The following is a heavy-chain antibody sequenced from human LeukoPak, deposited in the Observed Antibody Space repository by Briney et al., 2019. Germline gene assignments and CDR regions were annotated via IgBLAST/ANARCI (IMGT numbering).Heavy chain of an antibody. CDR3: AKGGGYSYGYYY. V-gene: IGHV3-66*01. CDR2: IYSGGGT. CDR1: GFTVSDNY. J-gene: IGHJ4*02. D-gene: IGHD5-18*01. Sequence: PGGSLRLSCAASGFTVSDNYMGWVRQAPGKGLEWVSFIYSGGGTSYADSVKGRFTISRGNSKNTLYLQMNSLRAEDTALYYCAKGGGYSYGYYYWGQGTLVTVSS.